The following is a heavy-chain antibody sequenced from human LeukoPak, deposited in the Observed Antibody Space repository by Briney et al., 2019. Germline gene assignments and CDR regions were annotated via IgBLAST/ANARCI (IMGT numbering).Heavy chain of an antibody. D-gene: IGHD6-13*01. J-gene: IGHJ6*03. CDR2: ISSSGSTI. Sequence: GGSLRLSCAASGFTFSDYYMSWIRQAPGKGLEWVSYISSSGSTIYYADSVKGRFTISRDNAKNSLCLQMNSLRAEDTAVYYCATYSSSWYARRYYYYYMDVWGKGTTVTVSS. CDR1: GFTFSDYY. V-gene: IGHV3-11*04. CDR3: ATYSSSWYARRYYYYYMDV.